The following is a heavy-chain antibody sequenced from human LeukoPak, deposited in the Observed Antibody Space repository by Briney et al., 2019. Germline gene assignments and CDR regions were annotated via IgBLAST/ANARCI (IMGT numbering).Heavy chain of an antibody. J-gene: IGHJ4*02. CDR1: GGPLRRYY. D-gene: IGHD3-10*02. CDR3: ARDTWECSGSYWAD. Sequence: SETLSLTRSVSGGPLRRYYCRCLRRPAGEGLGCSGRIYSSGNTNYSPSLKSRVTMSVDTSKNQFSLKLTSVTTADTAVYYCARDTWECSGSYWADCGQGTLILVSS. CDR2: IYSSGNT. V-gene: IGHV4-4*07.